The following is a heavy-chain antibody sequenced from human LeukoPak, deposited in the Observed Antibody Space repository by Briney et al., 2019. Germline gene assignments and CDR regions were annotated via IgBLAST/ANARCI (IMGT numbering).Heavy chain of an antibody. Sequence: GRSVRLSCAASGFTFRSYGMHWVRQAPGEGLEWVAVVWYDGSNKNYAGSVKGRFTISRDNSKNTLYLQMNSLRAEDTAVYYCARDRAAAMEYYYMDVWGKGTTVTVSS. CDR2: VWYDGSNK. CDR1: GFTFRSYG. CDR3: ARDRAAAMEYYYMDV. D-gene: IGHD2-2*01. V-gene: IGHV3-33*01. J-gene: IGHJ6*03.